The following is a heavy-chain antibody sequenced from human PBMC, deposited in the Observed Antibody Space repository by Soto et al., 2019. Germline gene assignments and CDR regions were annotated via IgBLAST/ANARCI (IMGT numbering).Heavy chain of an antibody. V-gene: IGHV3-7*05. D-gene: IGHD3-10*01. J-gene: IGHJ4*02. CDR2: IKTDGSEK. Sequence: EVQLVESGGGLVQPGGSLRLYCAASGFTFSDYWMSWVRQAPGKGLECVANIKTDGSEKYYVDPVKGRFTISRDNAKNSLYLQMNSLRAEDTAVYYCASSMGRGGNDYWGQGTLVAVSS. CDR1: GFTFSDYW. CDR3: ASSMGRGGNDY.